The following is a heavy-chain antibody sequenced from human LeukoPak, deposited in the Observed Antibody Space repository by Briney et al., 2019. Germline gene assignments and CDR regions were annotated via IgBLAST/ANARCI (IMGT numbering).Heavy chain of an antibody. CDR3: ARDRCSSTSCPPGGYYYGMDV. D-gene: IGHD2-2*01. CDR2: IKQNGSEK. V-gene: IGHV3-7*01. Sequence: GRSLRLSCAASGFTLSIYWMSWVRQAPGKGLEWGANIKQNGSEKYYVDSVKGRFTISRDNAKNSLYLQMNSLRAEDTAVYYCARDRCSSTSCPPGGYYYGMDVWGQGTTVTVSS. CDR1: GFTLSIYW. J-gene: IGHJ6*02.